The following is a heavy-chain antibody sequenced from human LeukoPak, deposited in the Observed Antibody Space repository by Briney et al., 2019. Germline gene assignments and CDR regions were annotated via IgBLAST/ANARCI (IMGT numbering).Heavy chain of an antibody. CDR1: GFTFSSYA. J-gene: IGHJ6*04. Sequence: GGSLRLSCAASGFTFSSYAMSWVRQAPGKGLEWVSAISGSGGSTYYADSVKGRFTISRDNSKNTLYLQMNSLRAEDTAVYYCATDYGSGSYHYYYYGMDVWGKGTTVAVSS. D-gene: IGHD3-10*01. V-gene: IGHV3-23*01. CDR2: ISGSGGST. CDR3: ATDYGSGSYHYYYYGMDV.